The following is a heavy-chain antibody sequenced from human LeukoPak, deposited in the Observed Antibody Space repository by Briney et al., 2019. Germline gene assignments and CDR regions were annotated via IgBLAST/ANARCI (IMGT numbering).Heavy chain of an antibody. Sequence: GGSLRLSCAASGFTFSSYWMHWVRQAPGKGLXXXXXXXXXXSSTSYADSVKGRFTISRDNAKNTLYLQMNSLRAEDTAVYYCASCPRYCSSTDYYYGMDVWGKGTTVTVSS. CDR1: GFTFSSYW. D-gene: IGHD2-2*01. J-gene: IGHJ6*04. V-gene: IGHV3-74*01. CDR3: ASCPRYCSSTDYYYGMDV. CDR2: XXXXXSST.